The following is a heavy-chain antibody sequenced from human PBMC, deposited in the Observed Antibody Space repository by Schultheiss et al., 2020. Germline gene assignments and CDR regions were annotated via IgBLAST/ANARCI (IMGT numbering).Heavy chain of an antibody. D-gene: IGHD3-3*01. Sequence: GESLKISCAASGFTFSSYAMSWVRQAPGKGLEWVSAISGSGGSTYYADSVKGRFTISRDNSKNTLYLQMNSLRAEDTAVYYCAKRVGLEWFMDVWGQGTTVTVSS. J-gene: IGHJ6*02. CDR2: ISGSGGST. CDR3: AKRVGLEWFMDV. CDR1: GFTFSSYA. V-gene: IGHV3-23*01.